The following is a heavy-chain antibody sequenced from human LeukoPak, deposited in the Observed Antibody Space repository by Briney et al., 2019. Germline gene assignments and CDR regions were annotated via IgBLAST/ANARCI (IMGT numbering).Heavy chain of an antibody. Sequence: GASVKVSCKASGYTFTSYGISWVRQAPGQGLEWMGWISAYNGNTNYAQKLQGRVTMTTDTSTSTAYMELRSLRSDDTAVYYCARVHYYVVVPAASENFDYWGQGTLVTVSS. CDR3: ARVHYYVVVPAASENFDY. CDR1: GYTFTSYG. CDR2: ISAYNGNT. D-gene: IGHD2-2*01. J-gene: IGHJ4*02. V-gene: IGHV1-18*01.